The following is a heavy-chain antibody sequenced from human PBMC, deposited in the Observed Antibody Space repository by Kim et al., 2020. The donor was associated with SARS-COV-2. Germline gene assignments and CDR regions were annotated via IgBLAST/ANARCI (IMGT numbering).Heavy chain of an antibody. CDR1: GFTFSSYS. Sequence: GGSLRLSCAASGFTFSSYSMNWVRQAPGKGLEWVSSISSSSSYIYYADSVKGRFTISRDNAKNSLYLQMNSLRAEDTAVYYCASDMSGSGWLLGAFDIWGQGTMVTVSS. CDR3: ASDMSGSGWLLGAFDI. J-gene: IGHJ3*02. V-gene: IGHV3-21*01. D-gene: IGHD6-19*01. CDR2: ISSSSSYI.